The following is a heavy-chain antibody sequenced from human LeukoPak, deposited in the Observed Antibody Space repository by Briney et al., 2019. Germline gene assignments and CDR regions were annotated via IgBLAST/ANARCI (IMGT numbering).Heavy chain of an antibody. D-gene: IGHD1-26*01. V-gene: IGHV6-1*01. CDR1: GDSVFSNSVA. CDR2: TYYRSKWFN. J-gene: IGHJ4*01. CDR3: AREDRLGHFDC. Sequence: SQTLSLTFAISGDSVFSNSVAWNWIRQSPSRGLEWLGRTYYRSKWFNDYTVSMKGRVTVNPDTSKNQFSLQLNSVTPEDTAVYYCAREDRLGHFDCWGQGTLVTVSS.